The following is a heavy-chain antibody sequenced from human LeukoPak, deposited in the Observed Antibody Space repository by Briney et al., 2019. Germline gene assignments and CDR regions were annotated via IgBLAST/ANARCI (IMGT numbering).Heavy chain of an antibody. Sequence: GGSLCLSCAASGFTVSRNYMSWVRQAPGKGLEWVSVIYSGGRTYYADSMKGRFTISRDNSKNRMYLQINSLRAEDTAVYFCARATWDPNYYYYMDVWGKGTTVTISS. CDR2: IYSGGRT. D-gene: IGHD1-26*01. CDR1: GFTVSRNY. J-gene: IGHJ6*03. CDR3: ARATWDPNYYYYMDV. V-gene: IGHV3-66*01.